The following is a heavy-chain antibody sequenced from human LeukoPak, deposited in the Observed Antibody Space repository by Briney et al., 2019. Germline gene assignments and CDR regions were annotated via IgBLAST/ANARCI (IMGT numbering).Heavy chain of an antibody. CDR3: ARESSAVAAGHS. CDR1: GYTFTSYY. Sequence: GASVKVSCKASGYTFTSYYIHWVRQATGQGLEWMGIINPSSGSTTYAQRFQGRVTMTRDMSTNTVYMELSSLRSEDTAVYFCARESSAVAAGHSWGQGTLVTVSS. CDR2: INPSSGST. J-gene: IGHJ4*02. D-gene: IGHD6-19*01. V-gene: IGHV1-46*01.